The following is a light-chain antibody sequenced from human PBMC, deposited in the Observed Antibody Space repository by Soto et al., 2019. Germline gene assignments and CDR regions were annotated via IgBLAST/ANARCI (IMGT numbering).Light chain of an antibody. CDR3: QQTYTTPCS. CDR2: ASS. Sequence: IPMTQSPSSLSASVGDRVTITCRASQSISPYLNWYQHKPGKAPKLLIFASSTLHSGVPSRFSGSGSGTDFTLTISALQPEDFATYYCQQTYTTPCSFGQGTKLETK. CDR1: QSISPY. V-gene: IGKV1-39*01. J-gene: IGKJ2*04.